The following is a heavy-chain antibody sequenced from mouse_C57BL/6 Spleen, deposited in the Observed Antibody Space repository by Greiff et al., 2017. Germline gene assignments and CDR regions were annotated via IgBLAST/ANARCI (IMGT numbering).Heavy chain of an antibody. D-gene: IGHD2-12*01. CDR2: IHPNSGST. V-gene: IGHV1-64*01. J-gene: IGHJ4*01. CDR3: ARAGNDGGYAMDY. CDR1: GYTFTSYW. Sequence: VQLQQPGAELVKPGASVKLSCKASGYTFTSYWMHWVKQRPGQGLEWIGMIHPNSGSTNYNEKFKSKATLTVDKSSSTAYMQLSSLTTEDSAIYYCARAGNDGGYAMDYWGQGTSVTVSS.